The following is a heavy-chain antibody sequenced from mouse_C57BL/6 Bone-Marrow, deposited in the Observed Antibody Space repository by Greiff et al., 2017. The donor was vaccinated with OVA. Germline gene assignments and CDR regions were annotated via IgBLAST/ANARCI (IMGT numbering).Heavy chain of an antibody. J-gene: IGHJ1*03. Sequence: VQLQESGAELARPGASVKLSCKASGYTFTSYGISWVKQRTGQGLEWIGEIYPRSGNTYYNEKFKGKATLTADKSSSTAYMELRSLTSEDSAVYFCARLRDGSSYYWYFDVWGTGTTVTVSS. CDR3: ARLRDGSSYYWYFDV. D-gene: IGHD1-1*01. CDR2: IYPRSGNT. CDR1: GYTFTSYG. V-gene: IGHV1-81*01.